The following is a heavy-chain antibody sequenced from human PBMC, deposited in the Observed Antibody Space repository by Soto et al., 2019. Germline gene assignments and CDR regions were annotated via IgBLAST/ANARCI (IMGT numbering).Heavy chain of an antibody. CDR3: ATTLPGYSSSWYSPVFDY. V-gene: IGHV4-4*02. CDR1: GGSISSSNW. J-gene: IGHJ4*02. D-gene: IGHD6-13*01. CDR2: IYHSGST. Sequence: PSETLSLTCAVSGGSISSSNWWSWVRQPPGKGLEWIGEIYHSGSTNYNPFLKSRVTISVDKSKNQFSLKLSSVTAPDTAVYYCATTLPGYSSSWYSPVFDYWGQGTLVTVSS.